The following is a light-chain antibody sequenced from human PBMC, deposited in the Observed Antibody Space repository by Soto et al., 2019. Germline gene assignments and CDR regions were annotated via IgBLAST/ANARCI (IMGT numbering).Light chain of an antibody. CDR3: QQYDNLPPELT. V-gene: IGKV1-33*01. CDR1: QDISNY. Sequence: DIQMTQSPSSLSASVGDRVTITCQASQDISNYLNWYQQKPGKAPKLLIYDASNLETGVPSRFSGSGSGTDFTFTISSLQPEDIATXYCQQYDNLPPELTFGGGTKVEIK. J-gene: IGKJ4*01. CDR2: DAS.